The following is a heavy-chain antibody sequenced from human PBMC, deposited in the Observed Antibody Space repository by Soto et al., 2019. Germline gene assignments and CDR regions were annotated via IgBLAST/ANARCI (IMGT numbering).Heavy chain of an antibody. CDR3: GRGGCCSSTSCYGCYYGMDV. V-gene: IGHV1-69*02. D-gene: IGHD2-2*01. CDR2: IIPILGIA. J-gene: IGHJ6*02. Sequence: QVQLVQSGAEVKKPGSSVKVSCKASGGTFSSYTISWVRQAPGQGLEWMGRIIPILGIANYAQKFQGRVTITADKSTSTAYMELRSLRSEDTAVYYCGRGGCCSSTSCYGCYYGMDVWGQGTTVTVSS. CDR1: GGTFSSYT.